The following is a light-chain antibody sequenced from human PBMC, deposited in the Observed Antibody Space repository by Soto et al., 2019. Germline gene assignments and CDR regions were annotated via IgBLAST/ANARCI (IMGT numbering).Light chain of an antibody. Sequence: EIVLTQSPGTLSLSPGERATLSCRASQSVRSTYLAWCQQKPGQAPRLLIYGASSRATGIPDRFSGSGSGTDFTLTISRLEPEDFAVYYCQHYGSLVLTFGGGTKVEIK. CDR3: QHYGSLVLT. J-gene: IGKJ4*01. CDR1: QSVRSTY. CDR2: GAS. V-gene: IGKV3-20*01.